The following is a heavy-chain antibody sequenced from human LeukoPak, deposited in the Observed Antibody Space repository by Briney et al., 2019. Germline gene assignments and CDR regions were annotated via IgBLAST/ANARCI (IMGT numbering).Heavy chain of an antibody. CDR2: IKSDGST. CDR3: ARAPSEIGGYYPEYFRH. J-gene: IGHJ1*01. V-gene: IGHV3-74*01. CDR1: GFTFSTYW. D-gene: IGHD3-22*01. Sequence: GGSLRLSCAASGFTFSTYWMHWVRQAPGKGLVWVSRIKSDGSTNYADSVKGRFTISRDDAKNTVSLQMNSLRAEDTGVYYCARAPSEIGGYYPEYFRHWGQGTLVTVSS.